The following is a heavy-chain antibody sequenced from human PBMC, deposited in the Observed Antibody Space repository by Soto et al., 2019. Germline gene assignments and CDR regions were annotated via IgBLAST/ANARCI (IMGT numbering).Heavy chain of an antibody. V-gene: IGHV3-7*01. CDR2: IKEDGSEK. CDR1: GFTFSSFW. J-gene: IGHJ4*02. D-gene: IGHD2-15*01. Sequence: PGGSLRLSCAASGFTFSSFWMTWVRQAPGKGLEWVANIKEDGSEKKYVDSVKGRFTISRDNAKKSLYLQMNSLRVEDTAVYYCARVAASDIVVVVSDHYFDYWGQGT. CDR3: ARVAASDIVVVVSDHYFDY.